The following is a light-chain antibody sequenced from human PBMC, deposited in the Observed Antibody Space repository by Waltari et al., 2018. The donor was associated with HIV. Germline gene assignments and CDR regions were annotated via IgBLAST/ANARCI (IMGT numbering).Light chain of an antibody. Sequence: QSALIQLASVSGSPGQSVTIPCTGTTSDLNDNKYVSWYQKHPGRAPKLIIFEVSYRPSGVSDRFSGSKSGSTASLTISGLQTEDEADYYCSSYKTRNSVVFGGGTELIV. CDR2: EVS. CDR3: SSYKTRNSVV. V-gene: IGLV2-14*01. J-gene: IGLJ2*01. CDR1: TSDLNDNKY.